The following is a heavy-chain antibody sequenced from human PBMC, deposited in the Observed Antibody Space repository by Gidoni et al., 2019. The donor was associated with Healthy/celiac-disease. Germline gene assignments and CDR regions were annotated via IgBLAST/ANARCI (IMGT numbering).Heavy chain of an antibody. D-gene: IGHD5-18*01. CDR1: GGSFSGYY. CDR2: INHSGST. J-gene: IGHJ4*02. CDR3: ARVCGYSYGSFDY. V-gene: IGHV4-34*01. Sequence: QVQLQQWGAGLLQPSETLSLTCAVYGGSFSGYYWSWIRQPPGKGLEWIGEINHSGSTNYNPSLKSRVTISVDTSKNQFSLKLSSVTAADTAVYYCARVCGYSYGSFDYWGQGTLVTVSS.